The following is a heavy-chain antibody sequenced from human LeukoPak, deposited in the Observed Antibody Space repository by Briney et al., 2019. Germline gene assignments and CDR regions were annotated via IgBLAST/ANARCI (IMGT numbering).Heavy chain of an antibody. D-gene: IGHD1-26*01. Sequence: PSETLSLTCTVPGGSIRSYYWSWIRQPPGKGLEWIGYIYYTGSTNYNPSLKNRVTMSADTSKNQFSLKLSSVTAADTAVYFCARVGGWEPKLHGVTFDYLGQGTLVTVSS. CDR2: IYYTGST. J-gene: IGHJ4*02. V-gene: IGHV4-59*01. CDR1: GGSIRSYY. CDR3: ARVGGWEPKLHGVTFDY.